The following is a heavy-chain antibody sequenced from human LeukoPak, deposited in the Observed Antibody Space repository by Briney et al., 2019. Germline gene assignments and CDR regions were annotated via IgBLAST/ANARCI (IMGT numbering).Heavy chain of an antibody. CDR2: INHSGST. J-gene: IGHJ5*02. D-gene: IGHD3-3*01. Sequence: SETLSLTCTVSGGSISGSSYYWSWIRQPPGKGLEWIGEINHSGSTNYNPSLKSRVTISVDTSKNQFSLKLSSVTAADTAVYYCAREGIFGVVNTFDPWGQGTLVTVSS. CDR3: AREGIFGVVNTFDP. V-gene: IGHV4-39*07. CDR1: GGSISGSSYY.